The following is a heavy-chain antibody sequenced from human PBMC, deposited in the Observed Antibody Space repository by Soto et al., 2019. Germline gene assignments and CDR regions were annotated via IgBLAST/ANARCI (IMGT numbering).Heavy chain of an antibody. CDR1: GFTSSSYW. J-gene: IGHJ6*01. D-gene: IGHD3-10*01. Sequence: GGSLRLSCAASGFTSSSYWMSWVRQAPGKGLEWVSGISGSGAGTYYADSVKGRFTISRDNSKNTLYLQMNSLRAEDTAVYYCANGMVRGASCMDFLRQGTTVTVSS. CDR3: ANGMVRGASCMDF. V-gene: IGHV3-23*01. CDR2: ISGSGAGT.